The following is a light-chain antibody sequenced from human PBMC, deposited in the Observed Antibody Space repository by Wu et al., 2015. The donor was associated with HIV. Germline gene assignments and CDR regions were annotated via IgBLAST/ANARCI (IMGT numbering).Light chain of an antibody. J-gene: IGKJ1*01. CDR2: DAS. CDR3: QQFSGVSPWT. CDR1: QGISSA. V-gene: IGKV1-13*02. Sequence: AIQLTQSPSSLSASVGDRVTITCRASQGISSALAWYQQKPGKAPKLLIYDASSLESGVPSRFSGSGSGTDFTLTISSLQPEDFATYYCQQFSGVSPWTFGQGTKVEIK.